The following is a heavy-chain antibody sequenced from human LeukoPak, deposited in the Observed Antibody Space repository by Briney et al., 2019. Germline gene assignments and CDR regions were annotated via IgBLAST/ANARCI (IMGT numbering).Heavy chain of an antibody. Sequence: SETLSLTCTVSGGSISSSSYYWGWIRQPPGNGLEWIGRIYPSGNTNYNPSLKSRVTLSVDTSKTQFYLSLSSVTAADTAVYYCAREDSGSYYNFYYFYMDVWGKGTTVTISS. V-gene: IGHV4-39*07. CDR1: GGSISSSSYY. CDR3: AREDSGSYYNFYYFYMDV. D-gene: IGHD3-10*01. J-gene: IGHJ6*03. CDR2: IYPSGNT.